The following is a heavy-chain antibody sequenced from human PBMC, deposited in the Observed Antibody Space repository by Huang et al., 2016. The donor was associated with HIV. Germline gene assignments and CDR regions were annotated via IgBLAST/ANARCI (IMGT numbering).Heavy chain of an antibody. Sequence: QVQLVQSGAEVKKPGASVKVSCKSSGYSFTTYALHWVRQAPGHRLEWMGWIIPGNGNTNYSQKFQGGVTITRDTSAITGYMEVSSLTFEDTAVYYCVREFVIFGAPLWPAYWGQGTLISVSS. J-gene: IGHJ4*02. CDR1: GYSFTTYA. D-gene: IGHD2-21*01. V-gene: IGHV1-3*01. CDR2: IIPGNGNT. CDR3: VREFVIFGAPLWPAY.